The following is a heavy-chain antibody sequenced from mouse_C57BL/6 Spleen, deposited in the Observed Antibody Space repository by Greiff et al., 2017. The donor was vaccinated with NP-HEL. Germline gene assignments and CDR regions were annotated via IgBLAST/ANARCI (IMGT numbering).Heavy chain of an antibody. D-gene: IGHD2-1*01. V-gene: IGHV1-74*01. CDR2: IYPSDSDT. Sequence: HVQLQQPGAELVKPGASVKVSCKASGYTFSSYWMHWVKQRPGQGLEWIGRIYPSDSDTNYNRKFKGKATLTVDKSSSTAYMQLSSLTSEDSAVYYCAIGDDNYSLDYWGQGTSVTVSS. J-gene: IGHJ4*01. CDR1: GYTFSSYW. CDR3: AIGDDNYSLDY.